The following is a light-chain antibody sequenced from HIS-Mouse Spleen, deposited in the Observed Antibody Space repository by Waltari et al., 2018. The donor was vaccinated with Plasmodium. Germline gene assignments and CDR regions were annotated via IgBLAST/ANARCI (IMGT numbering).Light chain of an antibody. V-gene: IGKV3-11*01. CDR3: QQRSNWPRVLT. Sequence: EIVLTQSPATLSLSPGERATLSCRASKSVSSYLALYQQKPGQAPRLLIYDASNRATGIPARCSGSGSGTDFTLTISSLEPEDFAVYYCQQRSNWPRVLTFGGGTKVEIK. CDR1: KSVSSY. J-gene: IGKJ4*01. CDR2: DAS.